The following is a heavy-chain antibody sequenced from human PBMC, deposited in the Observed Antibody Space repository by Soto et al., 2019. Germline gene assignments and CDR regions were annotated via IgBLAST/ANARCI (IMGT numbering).Heavy chain of an antibody. D-gene: IGHD6-25*01. CDR2: ISYDGSNK. V-gene: IGHV3-30*18. CDR3: AKSFSD. CDR1: GFTFSSYG. Sequence: GGSLRLSCAASGFTFSSYGMHWVRQAPGKGLEWVAVISYDGSNKYYADSVKGRFTISRDNSKNTLYLQMNSLRAEDTAVYYCAKSFSDWGQGTLVTVSS. J-gene: IGHJ4*02.